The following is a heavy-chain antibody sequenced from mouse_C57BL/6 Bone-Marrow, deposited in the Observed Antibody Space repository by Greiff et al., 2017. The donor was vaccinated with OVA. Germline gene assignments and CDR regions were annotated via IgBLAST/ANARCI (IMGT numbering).Heavy chain of an antibody. CDR2: ISNGGGST. Sequence: EVQLVESGGGLVQPRGSLKLSCAASGFTFSDYYMYWVRQTPEKRLEWVAYISNGGGSTYYPDTVKGRFTISRDNAKNTLYLQMSRLKSEDTAMYYCARHDITTVVPFDYWGQGTTLTVSS. V-gene: IGHV5-12*01. D-gene: IGHD1-1*01. CDR1: GFTFSDYY. J-gene: IGHJ2*01. CDR3: ARHDITTVVPFDY.